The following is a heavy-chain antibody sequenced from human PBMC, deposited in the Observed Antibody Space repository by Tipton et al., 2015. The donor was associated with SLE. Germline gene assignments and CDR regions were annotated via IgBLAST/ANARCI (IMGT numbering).Heavy chain of an antibody. D-gene: IGHD2-2*03. CDR3: ARGVAIYWITYYDYYMDV. J-gene: IGHJ6*03. Sequence: TLSLTCTVSDDSISSGSYYWNWIRQPPGKGLEWIGDINHSGRIDYNPSLMSRVTISEATSKNQFSLTLTSVTAADTGVYYCARGVAIYWITYYDYYMDVWGKGTTVTVSS. CDR1: DDSISSGSYY. V-gene: IGHV4-39*07. CDR2: INHSGRI.